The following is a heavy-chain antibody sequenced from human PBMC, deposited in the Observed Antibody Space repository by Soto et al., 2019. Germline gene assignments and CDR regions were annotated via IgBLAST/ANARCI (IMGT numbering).Heavy chain of an antibody. Sequence: EVQLLESGGGLIQPGGSLRLSCAASGFTFSSYAMNWVRQVPGKGLQWVSGISGSGSSTYYSDSVRGRFTISRDNSRNTLYLQMSSLRVEDTALYYCAKGDRNQPAVVDYWGQGTLVTVSS. D-gene: IGHD2-2*01. J-gene: IGHJ4*02. CDR2: ISGSGSST. CDR1: GFTFSSYA. V-gene: IGHV3-23*01. CDR3: AKGDRNQPAVVDY.